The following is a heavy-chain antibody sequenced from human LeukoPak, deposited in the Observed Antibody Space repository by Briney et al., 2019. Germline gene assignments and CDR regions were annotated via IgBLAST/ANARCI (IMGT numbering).Heavy chain of an antibody. CDR3: ARLTAYFDL. CDR1: GGSISSSY. V-gene: IGHV4-59*08. CDR2: IYYSGST. J-gene: IGHJ2*01. Sequence: SETLSLTCTVSGGSISSSYWSWIRQPPGKGLEWIGYIYYSGSTNYNPSLKGRVTMSVDTPKNQFSLKVTSVTAADTAVYYCARLTAYFDLWGRGTLVTVSS.